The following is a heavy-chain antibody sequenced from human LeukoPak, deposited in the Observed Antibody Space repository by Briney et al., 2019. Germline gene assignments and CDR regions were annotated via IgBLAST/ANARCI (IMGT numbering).Heavy chain of an antibody. J-gene: IGHJ4*02. D-gene: IGHD2-2*01. Sequence: QPGGSLRLSCAASGFTFGDYAMHWVRQAPGKGLEWVSLISGDGGSTYYADSVKGRFTIYRDNSKNSLCLQMDSLRTEDTDLYYCAKMRRYCRSTNCYSYFDYWGQGTLVTVSS. V-gene: IGHV3-43*02. CDR3: AKMRRYCRSTNCYSYFDY. CDR1: GFTFGDYA. CDR2: ISGDGGST.